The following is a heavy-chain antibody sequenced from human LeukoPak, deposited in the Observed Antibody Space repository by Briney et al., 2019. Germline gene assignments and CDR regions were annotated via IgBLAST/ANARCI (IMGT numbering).Heavy chain of an antibody. CDR3: ARDPDLRGHSGMDY. J-gene: IGHJ4*02. CDR1: GFTFSSYE. D-gene: IGHD5-12*01. V-gene: IGHV3-48*03. CDR2: IDTSESDT. Sequence: GGSLRLSCAASGFTFSSYEMNWVRQAPGKGLEWVSSIDTSESDTYYADSVRGRFTISRDNAENSLFLQMNSLSAEDTAVYFCARDPDLRGHSGMDYWGQGTRVTVSS.